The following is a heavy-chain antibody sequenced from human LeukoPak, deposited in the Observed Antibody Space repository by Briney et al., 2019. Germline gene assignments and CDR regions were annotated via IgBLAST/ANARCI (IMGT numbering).Heavy chain of an antibody. Sequence: PSETLSLTGAVYGGSFSGYYWVWLRQPPGKGLEWIGNIYYTGNTYYNSSLKNRVTILLDTSKNQFSLKVISMTAADTAAYYCTKSDGYGLIRICGRGTMVTVSS. D-gene: IGHD3-10*01. CDR3: TKSDGYGLIRI. J-gene: IGHJ3*02. CDR1: GGSFSGYY. CDR2: IYYTGNT. V-gene: IGHV4-34*01.